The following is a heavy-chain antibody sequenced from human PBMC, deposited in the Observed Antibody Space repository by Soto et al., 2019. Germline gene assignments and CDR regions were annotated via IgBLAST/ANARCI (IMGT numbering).Heavy chain of an antibody. D-gene: IGHD7-27*01. Sequence: SVKVSCKASGGTFSSYTISWVRQAPGQGLEWMGRIIPILGIANYAQKFKGRVTITTDKSTSTAYMEMSSLRSEDTAVYYCARGANWVDIWGQGTMVTVSS. CDR3: ARGANWVDI. CDR2: IIPILGIA. V-gene: IGHV1-69*02. J-gene: IGHJ3*02. CDR1: GGTFSSYT.